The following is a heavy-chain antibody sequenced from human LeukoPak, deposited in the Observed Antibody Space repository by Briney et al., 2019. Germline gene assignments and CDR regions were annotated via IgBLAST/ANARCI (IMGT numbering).Heavy chain of an antibody. CDR1: GFTFSSYG. CDR3: AKDRVGGSYSHYYYYGMDV. V-gene: IGHV3-30*18. J-gene: IGHJ6*02. Sequence: GGSLRLSCAASGFTFSSYGMHWVRQAPGKGLEWVAVISYDGSNKYYADSVKGRFTISRDNSENTLYLQMNSLRAEDTAVYYCAKDRVGGSYSHYYYYGMDVWGQGTTVTVSS. D-gene: IGHD1-26*01. CDR2: ISYDGSNK.